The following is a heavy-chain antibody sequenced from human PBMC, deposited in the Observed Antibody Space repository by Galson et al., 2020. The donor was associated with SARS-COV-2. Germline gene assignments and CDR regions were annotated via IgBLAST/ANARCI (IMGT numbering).Heavy chain of an antibody. CDR2: ISSSGSHI. D-gene: IGHD5-12*01. J-gene: IGHJ4*02. Sequence: TGGSLRLSCAASGFTFSDYYMSWIRQAPGKGLEWISYISSSGSHIYNADSMKGQFTISRDNAKNSLYLQVNSLRADDTAVYYCARCHNSGYYFDYWGQGALVTVSS. CDR3: ARCHNSGYYFDY. CDR1: GFTFSDYY. V-gene: IGHV3-11*01.